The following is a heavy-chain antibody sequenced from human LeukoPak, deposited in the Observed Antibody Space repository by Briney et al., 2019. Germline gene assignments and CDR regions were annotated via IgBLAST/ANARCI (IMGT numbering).Heavy chain of an antibody. Sequence: GGSLRLSCAASGFTFSSYGMHWVRQAPGKGLEWVAVIWYDGSNKCYADSVKGRFTISRDNSKNTLYLQMNSLRAEDTAVYYCARDWRVPEITMIVVGLGYWGQGTLVTVSS. CDR2: IWYDGSNK. V-gene: IGHV3-33*01. CDR1: GFTFSSYG. J-gene: IGHJ4*02. D-gene: IGHD3-22*01. CDR3: ARDWRVPEITMIVVGLGY.